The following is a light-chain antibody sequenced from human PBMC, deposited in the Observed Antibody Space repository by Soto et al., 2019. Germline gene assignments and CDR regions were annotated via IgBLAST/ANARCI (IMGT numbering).Light chain of an antibody. V-gene: IGKV1-5*03. CDR1: QSISSW. Sequence: DIQMTQSPSTLSASVGDFVTISCRASQSISSWLAWYQQKPGKAPKLLFYKASSSESGVPSRFSGSESGTTVTLTSGSLQPDNFAPNYCQQYDTQLSFGQGTKVEIK. CDR2: KAS. CDR3: QQYDTQLS. J-gene: IGKJ1*01.